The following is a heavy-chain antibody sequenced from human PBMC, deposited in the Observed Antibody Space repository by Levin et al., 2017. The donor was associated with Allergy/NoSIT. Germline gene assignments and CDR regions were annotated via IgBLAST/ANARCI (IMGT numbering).Heavy chain of an antibody. CDR3: TTDPRWGY. CDR2: IKDKTAGGTT. CDR1: GLTFNNAW. Sequence: GGSLRLSCAASGLTFNNAWLNWVRQAPGKGLEWVGRIKDKTAGGTTDYGAPVKGRFTISRDDATNTLYLQMNSLKNEDTDVYYCTTDPRWGYWGQGTLVTVSS. J-gene: IGHJ4*02. V-gene: IGHV3-15*01. D-gene: IGHD3-16*01.